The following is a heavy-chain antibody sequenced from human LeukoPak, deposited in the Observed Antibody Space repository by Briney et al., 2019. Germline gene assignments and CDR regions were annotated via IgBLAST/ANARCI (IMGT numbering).Heavy chain of an antibody. CDR1: GGSISSYY. J-gene: IGHJ4*02. Sequence: SETLSLTCTVSGGSISSYYWSWIRQPAGKGLEWIGRIYTSGSTNYNPSLKSRVTISVDTSKNQFSLKLSSVTAADTAVYYCARTPHYYDSSGYYVVEFDYWGQGTLVTVSS. D-gene: IGHD3-22*01. CDR3: ARTPHYYDSSGYYVVEFDY. V-gene: IGHV4-4*07. CDR2: IYTSGST.